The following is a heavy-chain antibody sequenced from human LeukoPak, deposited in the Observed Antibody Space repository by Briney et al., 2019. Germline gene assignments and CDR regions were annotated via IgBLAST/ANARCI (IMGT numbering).Heavy chain of an antibody. CDR2: ISGSGGST. Sequence: GGSLRPACAASGFTFSSYALSWVRQAPGKGLEWVSAISGSGGSTYYADSVKGRFTISRDNSKNTLYLQMNSPRAEDTAVYYCAREVYSNDPWFDPWGQGTLVTVSS. J-gene: IGHJ5*02. D-gene: IGHD4-11*01. CDR1: GFTFSSYA. CDR3: AREVYSNDPWFDP. V-gene: IGHV3-23*01.